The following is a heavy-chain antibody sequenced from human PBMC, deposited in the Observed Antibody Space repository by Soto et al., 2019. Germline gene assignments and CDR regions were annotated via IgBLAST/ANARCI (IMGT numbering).Heavy chain of an antibody. CDR1: GGSISSGGYS. CDR3: ARGVTDLYSGSFVDY. CDR2: IYHSGST. Sequence: QLQLQESGSGLVKPSQTLSLTCAVSGGSISSGGYSWSWIRQPPGKGLEWIGYIYHSGSTYYNPSLQSRVTISVDRSKYQFSLKLGSVTASDTAVYYCARGVTDLYSGSFVDYWGQGTLVTVSS. D-gene: IGHD1-26*01. J-gene: IGHJ4*02. V-gene: IGHV4-30-2*01.